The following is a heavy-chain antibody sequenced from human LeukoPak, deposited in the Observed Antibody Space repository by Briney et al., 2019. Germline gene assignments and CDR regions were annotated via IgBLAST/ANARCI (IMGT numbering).Heavy chain of an antibody. CDR1: GGSISSYY. Sequence: PSETLSLTCTVSGGSISSYYWSWIRQPPGKGLEWIGYIYYSGSTNYNASLKSRVTISLDTSKNQFSLKLSSVTAADTAVYYCARVRYDYVRGSYRPAFDYWGQGTLVTVSS. J-gene: IGHJ4*02. CDR2: IYYSGST. V-gene: IGHV4-59*01. D-gene: IGHD3-16*02. CDR3: ARVRYDYVRGSYRPAFDY.